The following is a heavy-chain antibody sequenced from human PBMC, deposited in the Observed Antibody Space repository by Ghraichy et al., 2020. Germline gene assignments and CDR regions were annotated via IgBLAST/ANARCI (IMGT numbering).Heavy chain of an antibody. Sequence: GGSLRLSCAASGLTFSNYAMTWVRQAPGQGLEWVSGIGASGGATYYADSVKGRFTISRDNSKSTLYLQMNSLRPEDTAIYYCAKAWVYCSGGTCPSYNWFDPWGQGTLVTVSS. CDR2: IGASGGAT. J-gene: IGHJ5*02. V-gene: IGHV3-23*01. CDR3: AKAWVYCSGGTCPSYNWFDP. CDR1: GLTFSNYA. D-gene: IGHD2-15*01.